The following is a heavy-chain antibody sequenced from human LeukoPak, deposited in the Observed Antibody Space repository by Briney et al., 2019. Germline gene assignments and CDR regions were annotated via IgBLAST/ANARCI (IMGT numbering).Heavy chain of an antibody. D-gene: IGHD3-22*01. CDR3: ARADFTYYYDSSGYYSQVSWFDP. V-gene: IGHV3-30*01. J-gene: IGHJ5*02. CDR2: ISYDGSNK. Sequence: QPGGSLRLSRAASGFTFSSYAMHWVRQAPGKGLEWVAVISYDGSNKYYADSVKGRFTISRDNSKNTLYLQMNSLRAEDTAVYYCARADFTYYYDSSGYYSQVSWFDPWGQGTLVTVSS. CDR1: GFTFSSYA.